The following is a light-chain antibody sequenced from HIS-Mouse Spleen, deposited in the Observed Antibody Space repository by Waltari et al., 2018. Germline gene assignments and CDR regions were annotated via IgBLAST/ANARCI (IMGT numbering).Light chain of an antibody. J-gene: IGLJ1*01. CDR1: NIGSKS. V-gene: IGLV3-21*02. CDR3: QVWDSSSDRV. CDR2: DDS. Sequence: SYVLTQPPSVSVAPGQTARITCGGNNIGSKSVHGYQQKPGQAPVLVVYDDSARPSGMPESFSGSNTGNTATLTISRGEAGDEADYSCQVWDSSSDRVFGTGTKVTVL.